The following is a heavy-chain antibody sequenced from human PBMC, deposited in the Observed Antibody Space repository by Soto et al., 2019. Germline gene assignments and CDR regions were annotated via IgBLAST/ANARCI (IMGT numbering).Heavy chain of an antibody. Sequence: QITLTESGPTLVTPTQTLTLTCSFSGFSLTTSGVAVGWFRQPPGKAPEWLALFYWTDDKRYSPSLRSRLTVTGDSSKFHVVLTLANVDTVDSGTYYGAHRRTSTADFYFDYWGQGTLGTVAS. D-gene: IGHD2-2*01. J-gene: IGHJ4*02. V-gene: IGHV2-5*01. CDR3: AHRRTSTADFYFDY. CDR1: GFSLTTSGVA. CDR2: FYWTDDK.